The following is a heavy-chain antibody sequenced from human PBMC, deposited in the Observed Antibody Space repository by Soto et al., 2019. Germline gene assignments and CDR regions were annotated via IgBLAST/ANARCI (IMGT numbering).Heavy chain of an antibody. J-gene: IGHJ6*03. CDR2: INSDGSEK. V-gene: IGHV3-74*01. D-gene: IGHD3-3*01. Sequence: GSLRLSCAASGFTFSLSWMHWVRQGPGNRPVWVSRINSDGSEKYYVDSVKGRFTISRDNAKNSLYLQMNSLRAEDTAVYYCARDIVDFWSDLKNYYYMDVWGKGTTVTVSS. CDR1: GFTFSLSW. CDR3: ARDIVDFWSDLKNYYYMDV.